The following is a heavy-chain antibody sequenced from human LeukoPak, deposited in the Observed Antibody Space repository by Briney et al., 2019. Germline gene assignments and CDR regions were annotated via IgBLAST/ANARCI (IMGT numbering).Heavy chain of an antibody. D-gene: IGHD5-24*01. CDR1: GGSISHFF. CDR2: IYSSGGT. Sequence: SETLSLTCTVSGGSISHFFWSWIRQPPGKGLEWIGYIYSSGGTNYNLSLKSRVTISEDTSKNQFSLKLTSVTAADTAVYYCARLADTTLANYFLDYWGQGTLVTVSS. CDR3: ARLADTTLANYFLDY. J-gene: IGHJ4*02. V-gene: IGHV4-4*09.